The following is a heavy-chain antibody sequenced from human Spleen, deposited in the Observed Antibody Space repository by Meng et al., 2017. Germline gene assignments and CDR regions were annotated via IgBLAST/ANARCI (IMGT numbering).Heavy chain of an antibody. CDR3: ARVLRKVSFDY. CDR1: GGTFSSYA. J-gene: IGHJ4*02. Sequence: SVKVSCKASGGTFSSYAISWVRQAPGQGLEWMGGIIPIFGTANYAQKFQGRVTMTTDTSTSTAYMELRSLRSDDTAVYYCARVLRKVSFDYWGQGTLVTVSS. V-gene: IGHV1-69*05. CDR2: IIPIFGTA.